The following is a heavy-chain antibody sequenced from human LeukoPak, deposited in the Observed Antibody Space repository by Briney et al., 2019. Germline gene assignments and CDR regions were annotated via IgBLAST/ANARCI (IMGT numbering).Heavy chain of an antibody. CDR3: AKDELKYQLLYGGWFDP. CDR2: IRYDGSNK. D-gene: IGHD2-2*02. V-gene: IGHV3-30*02. J-gene: IGHJ5*02. Sequence: PGGSLRLSCAASGFTFSSYGMHWVRQAPGKGLEWVAFIRYDGSNKYYADSVKGRFTIFRDNSKNTLYLQMNSLRAEDTAVYYCAKDELKYQLLYGGWFDPWGQGTLVTVSS. CDR1: GFTFSSYG.